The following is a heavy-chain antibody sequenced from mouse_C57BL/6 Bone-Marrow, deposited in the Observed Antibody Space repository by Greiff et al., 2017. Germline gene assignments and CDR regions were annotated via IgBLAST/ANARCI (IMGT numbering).Heavy chain of an antibody. CDR3: ARLQLGPWFAD. J-gene: IGHJ3*01. Sequence: EVMLVESGGDLVKPGGSLKLSCAASGFTFSSYGMSWVRQTPDKRLEWVATISSGGSYTYYPDSVKGRFPISRAHAKNTLYLQMSSLKSEDTARYYCARLQLGPWFADWGQGTLVTVSA. D-gene: IGHD4-1*02. CDR2: ISSGGSYT. CDR1: GFTFSSYG. V-gene: IGHV5-6*01.